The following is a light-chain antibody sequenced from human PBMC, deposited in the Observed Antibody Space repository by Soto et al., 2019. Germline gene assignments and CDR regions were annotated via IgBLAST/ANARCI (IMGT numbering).Light chain of an antibody. V-gene: IGKV3-20*01. CDR3: QQYGSSPGT. CDR2: DTS. J-gene: IGKJ1*01. Sequence: EIMLSQSPGTLSLSPGERATLYCRASQSVRDSYLAWYQQKPGQAPSLLIYDTSTRATGIPDRFIGTGSGTDFALTISRVEPEDFAMYFCQQYGSSPGTFGQGTKVDI. CDR1: QSVRDSY.